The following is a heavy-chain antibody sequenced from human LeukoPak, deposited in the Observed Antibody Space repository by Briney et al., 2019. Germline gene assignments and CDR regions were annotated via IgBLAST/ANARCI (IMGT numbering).Heavy chain of an antibody. D-gene: IGHD4-23*01. Sequence: GRSLRLSCAASGFRFTSNAMTWVRQPPGKGLEWVSSISGSGDATYYADSVKGRFTISRDNSMLYLQLNSLRAEDTAIYYCAKDAGSCVGGFCFYFDSWGQGALATVS. V-gene: IGHV3-23*01. J-gene: IGHJ4*02. CDR2: ISGSGDAT. CDR3: AKDAGSCVGGFCFYFDS. CDR1: GFRFTSNA.